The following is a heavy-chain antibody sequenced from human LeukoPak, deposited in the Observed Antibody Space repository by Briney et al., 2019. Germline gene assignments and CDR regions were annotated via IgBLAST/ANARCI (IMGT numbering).Heavy chain of an antibody. V-gene: IGHV1-2*04. CDR1: GYTFTGYY. J-gene: IGHJ3*02. CDR3: ARGGRGTTGAFDI. CDR2: INPNSGGT. D-gene: IGHD1-1*01. Sequence: ASVKVSCKASGYTFTGYYTHWVRQAPGQGLEWMGWINPNSGGTNYAQKFQGWVTMTRDTSSSTAYMELSRLRSDDTAVYYCARGGRGTTGAFDIWGQGTMVTVSS.